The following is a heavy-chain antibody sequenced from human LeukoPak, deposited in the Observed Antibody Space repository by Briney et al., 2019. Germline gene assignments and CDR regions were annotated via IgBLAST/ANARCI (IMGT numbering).Heavy chain of an antibody. CDR1: GFTFSSYG. V-gene: IGHV3-30*18. J-gene: IGHJ3*02. D-gene: IGHD4-23*01. CDR2: MSYDGSNK. CDR3: AKWVAYGGNAFDI. Sequence: GGSLRLSCAASGFTFSSYGMHWVRQAPGKGLEWVAVMSYDGSNKYYADSVKGRFTISRDNSKNTLYLQMNSLRAEDTAVYYCAKWVAYGGNAFDIWGQGTMVTVSS.